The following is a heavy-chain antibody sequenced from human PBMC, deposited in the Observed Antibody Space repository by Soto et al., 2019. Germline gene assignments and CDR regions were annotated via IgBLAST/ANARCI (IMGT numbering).Heavy chain of an antibody. J-gene: IGHJ5*02. CDR1: GGSFSGYY. V-gene: IGHV4-34*01. CDR3: VRGSDYYDSSGYWNWFDP. Sequence: PSETLSLTCAVYGGSFSGYYWSWIRQPPGKGLEWIGEINHSGSTNYNPSLKSRVTISVDTSKNQFSLKLSSVTAADTAVYYCVRGSDYYDSSGYWNWFDPWGQGTLVTVSS. D-gene: IGHD3-22*01. CDR2: INHSGST.